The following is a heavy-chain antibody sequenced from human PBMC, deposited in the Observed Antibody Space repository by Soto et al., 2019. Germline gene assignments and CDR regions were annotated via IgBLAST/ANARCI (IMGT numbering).Heavy chain of an antibody. V-gene: IGHV3-23*01. J-gene: IGHJ5*02. CDR2: ISGSGGST. Sequence: PGGSLRLSCAASGFTFSSYAMSWVRQAPGKGLEWVSAISGSGGSTYYADSVKGRFTISRDNSKNTLYLQMNSLRAEDTAVYYCAKWQPPTTRRYPNWFDPWGQGTLVTVSS. CDR3: AKWQPPTTRRYPNWFDP. D-gene: IGHD1-1*01. CDR1: GFTFSSYA.